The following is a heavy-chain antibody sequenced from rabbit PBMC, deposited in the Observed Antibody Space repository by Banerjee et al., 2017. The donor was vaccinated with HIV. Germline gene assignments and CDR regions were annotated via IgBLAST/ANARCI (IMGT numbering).Heavy chain of an antibody. J-gene: IGHJ6*01. D-gene: IGHD7-1*01. Sequence: QSLEESGGDLVKPGASLTLTCTASGFSFSSSYYMCWVRQAPGKGLEWIACIYAGSSGSTYYASWAKGRFTISKTSSTTVTLQMTSLTAADTATYFCARGANMAGYAGYGRFDYYGMDLWGPGTLVTVS. CDR1: GFSFSSSYY. V-gene: IGHV1S40*01. CDR2: IYAGSSGST. CDR3: ARGANMAGYAGYGRFDYYGMDL.